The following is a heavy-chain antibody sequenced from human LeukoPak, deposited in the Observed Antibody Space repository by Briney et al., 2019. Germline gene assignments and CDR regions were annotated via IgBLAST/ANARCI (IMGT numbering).Heavy chain of an antibody. Sequence: PAGSLRLSCTASGFTFRSFGMHFVRQAPGKGLEWVAFIRFDGSNQYYTDSVKGRFTMSRDNSNNTLYLQMNNLRGDDTAVYFCAKGYGESHFDSWGQGTLVTVSS. CDR3: AKGYGESHFDS. D-gene: IGHD5-18*01. CDR1: GFTFRSFG. CDR2: IRFDGSNQ. J-gene: IGHJ4*02. V-gene: IGHV3-30*02.